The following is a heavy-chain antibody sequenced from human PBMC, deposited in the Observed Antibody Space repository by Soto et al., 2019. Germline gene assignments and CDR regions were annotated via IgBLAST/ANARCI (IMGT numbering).Heavy chain of an antibody. CDR1: GYTFTSYD. CDR3: ARGIRLRYFANREISGGDYYYYYYMDV. J-gene: IGHJ6*03. V-gene: IGHV1-8*01. Sequence: ASVKVSCKASGYTFTSYDINWVRQATGQGLEWMGWMNPNSGNTGYAQKFQGRVTMTRNTSISTAYMELSSLRSEDTAVYYCARGIRLRYFANREISGGDYYYYYYMDVWGKGTTVTVSS. D-gene: IGHD3-9*01. CDR2: MNPNSGNT.